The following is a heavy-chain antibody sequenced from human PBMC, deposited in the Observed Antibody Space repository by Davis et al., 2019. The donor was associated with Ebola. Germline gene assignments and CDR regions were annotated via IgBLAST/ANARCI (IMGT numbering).Heavy chain of an antibody. CDR2: ISSSGSTI. CDR3: ASGRVVVPAAIYYYYGMDV. V-gene: IGHV3-48*03. CDR1: GFTFSSYA. J-gene: IGHJ6*02. Sequence: GESLKISCAASGFTFSSYAMSWVRQAPGKGLEWVSYISSSGSTIYYADSVKGRFTISRDNAKNSLYLQMNSLRAEDTAVYYCASGRVVVPAAIYYYYGMDVWGQGTTVTVSS. D-gene: IGHD2-2*01.